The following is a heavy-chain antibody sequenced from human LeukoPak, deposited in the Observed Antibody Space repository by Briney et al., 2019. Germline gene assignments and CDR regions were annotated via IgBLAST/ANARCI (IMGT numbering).Heavy chain of an antibody. CDR1: GGSISSYY. CDR3: ASRMVRGTSFDY. D-gene: IGHD3-10*01. CDR2: IYYSGST. J-gene: IGHJ4*02. Sequence: SETLSLTCTVSGGSISSYYWSWIRQPPGKGLEWIGYIYYSGSTNYNPSLKSRVTISVDTSKNQFSLKLSSVTAADTAVYYCASRMVRGTSFDYWGQGTLVTGSS. V-gene: IGHV4-59*01.